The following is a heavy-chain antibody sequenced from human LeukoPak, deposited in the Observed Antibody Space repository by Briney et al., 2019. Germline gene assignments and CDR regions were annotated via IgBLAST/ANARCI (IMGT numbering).Heavy chain of an antibody. V-gene: IGHV3-15*01. CDR2: IKSKTDGGTT. J-gene: IGHJ5*02. D-gene: IGHD6-6*01. CDR1: GFTFSNAW. Sequence: PGGSLRLSCAASGFTFSNAWMSWVRQAPGKGLEWVGRIKSKTDGGTTDYAAPVKGRFTISRDDSKNTLYLQMNSLKTEDTAVYYCTTEPDVAARPDVDISPFGFDPWGQGTLVTVSS. CDR3: TTEPDVAARPDVDISPFGFDP.